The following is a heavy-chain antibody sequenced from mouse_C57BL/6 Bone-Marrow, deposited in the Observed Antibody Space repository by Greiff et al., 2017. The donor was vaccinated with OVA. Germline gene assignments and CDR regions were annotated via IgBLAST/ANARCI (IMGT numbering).Heavy chain of an antibody. CDR1: GFNIKDDY. Sequence: EVQLQQSGAELVRPGASVKLSCTASGFNIKDDYMHWVKQRPEQGLEWIGWIDPENGDPEYASKFQGKATITADTSSNTAYLQLSSLTSEDTAVYYCTRGVYYSNSGAMDYWGQGTSVTVSS. D-gene: IGHD2-5*01. J-gene: IGHJ4*01. V-gene: IGHV14-4*01. CDR3: TRGVYYSNSGAMDY. CDR2: IDPENGDP.